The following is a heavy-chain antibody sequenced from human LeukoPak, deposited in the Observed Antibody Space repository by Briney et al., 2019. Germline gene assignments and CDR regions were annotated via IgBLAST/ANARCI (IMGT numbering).Heavy chain of an antibody. CDR1: GYTFTSYA. J-gene: IGHJ5*02. D-gene: IGHD4-17*01. V-gene: IGHV7-4-1*02. CDR3: ARSNGLTVTTRRRAFDP. Sequence: ASVKVSCKASGYTFTSYAMNWVRQAPGRGLEWMGWINTNTGNPTYAQGFTGRFVFSLDTSVSTAYLQISSLKAEDTAVYYCARSNGLTVTTRRRAFDPWGQGTLVTVSS. CDR2: INTNTGNP.